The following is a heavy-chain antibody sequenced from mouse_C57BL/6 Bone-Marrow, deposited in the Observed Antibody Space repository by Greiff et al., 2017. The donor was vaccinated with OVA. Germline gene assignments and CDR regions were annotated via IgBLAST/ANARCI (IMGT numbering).Heavy chain of an antibody. J-gene: IGHJ3*01. CDR3: ARDRMVKGWFAY. CDR1: GYSITSGYY. CDR2: ISYDGSN. V-gene: IGHV3-6*01. D-gene: IGHD2-3*01. Sequence: ESGPGLVKPSQSLSLTCSVTGYSITSGYYWNWIRQFPGNKLEWMGYISYDGSNNYNPSLKNRISITRDTSKNQFFLKLNSVTTEDTATYYCARDRMVKGWFAYWGQGTLVTVSA.